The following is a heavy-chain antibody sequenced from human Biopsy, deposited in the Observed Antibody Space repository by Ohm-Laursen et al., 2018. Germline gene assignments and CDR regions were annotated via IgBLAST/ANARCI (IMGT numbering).Heavy chain of an antibody. CDR1: GGTFSNYG. D-gene: IGHD3-9*01. CDR3: ATKLTGYFHH. CDR2: NIPILGTG. J-gene: IGHJ1*01. V-gene: IGHV1-69*06. Sequence: ASVKVSCKVPGGTFSNYGVNWVRQAPGQGLEWLGGNIPILGTGNYAQKFQDRVTVAADTSTGTATMELRSLRSDDTAVYYCATKLTGYFHHWGQGTLVIVSS.